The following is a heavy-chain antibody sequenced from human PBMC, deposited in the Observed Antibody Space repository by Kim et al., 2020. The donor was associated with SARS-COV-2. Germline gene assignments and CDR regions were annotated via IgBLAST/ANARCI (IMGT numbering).Heavy chain of an antibody. CDR3: AKPADSTLFDH. Sequence: GGSLRLSCAVSGFTFSNYAMTWVRQAPGKGLEWVSSISLQGDTYYANSVKGRFIISRDNAKRTLYLEMNSLRADDTAVYYCAKPADSTLFDHWGQGTLVIVPS. J-gene: IGHJ5*02. CDR2: ISLQGDT. V-gene: IGHV3-23*01. CDR1: GFTFSNYA. D-gene: IGHD2-2*01.